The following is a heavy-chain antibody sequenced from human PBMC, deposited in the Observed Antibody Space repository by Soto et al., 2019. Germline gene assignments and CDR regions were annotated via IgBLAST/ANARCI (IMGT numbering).Heavy chain of an antibody. J-gene: IGHJ6*02. Sequence: QVQLVQSGADVKKPGSSVKVSCKASGGTFSSYAISWVRQAPGQGLEWMRGIIPIFGTTNYARRFQGRVTITADKSTSTAYMELRSLRSEDTAVYYCARGTRSGSYYYYGLDVWGQGTTVTVSS. D-gene: IGHD1-26*01. CDR3: ARGTRSGSYYYYGLDV. V-gene: IGHV1-69*06. CDR1: GGTFSSYA. CDR2: IIPIFGTT.